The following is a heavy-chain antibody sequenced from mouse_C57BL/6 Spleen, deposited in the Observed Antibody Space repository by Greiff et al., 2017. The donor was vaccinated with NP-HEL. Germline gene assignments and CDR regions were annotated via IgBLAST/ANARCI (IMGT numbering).Heavy chain of an antibody. D-gene: IGHD2-10*01. CDR3: ARSSYYSYFDY. Sequence: EVKLVESEGGLVQPGSSMKLSCTASGFTFSDYYMAWVRQVPEKGLEWVANINYDGSSTYYLDSLKSRFIISRDNAKNILYLQMSSLKSEDTATYYCARSSYYSYFDYWGQGTTLTVSS. J-gene: IGHJ2*01. CDR2: INYDGSST. V-gene: IGHV5-16*01. CDR1: GFTFSDYY.